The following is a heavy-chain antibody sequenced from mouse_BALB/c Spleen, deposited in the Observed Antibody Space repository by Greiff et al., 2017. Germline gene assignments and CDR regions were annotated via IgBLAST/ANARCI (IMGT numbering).Heavy chain of an antibody. CDR2: IWSGGST. V-gene: IGHV2-2*02. CDR3: AFPIGTTPYYAMDY. CDR1: GFSLTSYG. D-gene: IGHD2-14*01. J-gene: IGHJ4*01. Sequence: VMLVESGPGLVQPSQSLSITCTVSGFSLTSYGVHWVRQSPGKGLEWLGVIWSGGSTDYNAAFISRLSISKDNSKSQVFFKMNSLQANDTAIYYCAFPIGTTPYYAMDYWGQGTSVTVSS.